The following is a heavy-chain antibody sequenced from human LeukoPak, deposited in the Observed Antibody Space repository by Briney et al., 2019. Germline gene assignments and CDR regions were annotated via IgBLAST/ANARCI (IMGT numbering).Heavy chain of an antibody. J-gene: IGHJ4*02. Sequence: SETLSPTCTVSGGSISSGDYYWSWIRQPPGKGLEWIGYIYYSGSTYYNPSLKSRVTISVDTSKNQFSLKLSSVTAADTAVYYCARDPAYGGNPGFDYWGQGTLVTVSS. CDR1: GGSISSGDYY. CDR2: IYYSGST. D-gene: IGHD4-23*01. V-gene: IGHV4-30-4*08. CDR3: ARDPAYGGNPGFDY.